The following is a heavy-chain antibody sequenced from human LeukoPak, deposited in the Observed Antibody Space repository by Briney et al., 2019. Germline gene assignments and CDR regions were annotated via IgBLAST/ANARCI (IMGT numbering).Heavy chain of an antibody. CDR3: AKEKDYYDSSGYFDY. CDR1: GFTFRSYA. D-gene: IGHD3-22*01. CDR2: ISDSGGRT. V-gene: IGHV3-23*01. J-gene: IGHJ4*02. Sequence: GGSLRLSCAASGFTFRSYAMSWVRQAPGKGLEWVSAISDSGGRTFYADSVKGRFTISRDNSKNTLYLQMSSLRVEDTAVYYCAKEKDYYDSSGYFDYWGQGTLVTVSS.